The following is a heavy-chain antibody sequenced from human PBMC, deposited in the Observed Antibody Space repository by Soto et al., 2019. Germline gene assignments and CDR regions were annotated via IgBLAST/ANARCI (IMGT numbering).Heavy chain of an antibody. D-gene: IGHD3-3*01. J-gene: IGHJ6*02. CDR1: GGSISSSNW. CDR2: IYHSGST. Sequence: SETLSLTCAVSGGSISSSNWWSWVRQPPGKGLEWIGEIYHSGSTNYNPSLKSRVTISVDKSKNQFSLKLSSVAAADTAVYYCARAGGEGLDWLLYSYYYYGMDVWGQGTTVTVSS. CDR3: ARAGGEGLDWLLYSYYYYGMDV. V-gene: IGHV4-4*02.